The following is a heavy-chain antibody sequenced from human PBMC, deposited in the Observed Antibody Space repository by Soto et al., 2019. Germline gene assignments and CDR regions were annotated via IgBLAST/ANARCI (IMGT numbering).Heavy chain of an antibody. Sequence: ASVKVSCKASGYTFTSYDINWVRQATGQGLEGMGWMNPNSGNTGYAQKFQGRVTMTRNTSISTAYMELSSLRSEDTAVYYCACIWLSSYYMDVWGKGTTVTVSS. CDR1: GYTFTSYD. V-gene: IGHV1-8*01. D-gene: IGHD3-9*01. CDR2: MNPNSGNT. CDR3: ACIWLSSYYMDV. J-gene: IGHJ6*03.